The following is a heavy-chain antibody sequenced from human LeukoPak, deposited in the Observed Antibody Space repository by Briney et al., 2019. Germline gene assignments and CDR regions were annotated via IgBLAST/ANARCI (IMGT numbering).Heavy chain of an antibody. CDR1: GGSISSYY. Sequence: PSETLSLTCTVSGGSISSYYWSWIRQPPGKGLEWIGYIYYSGSTNYNPSLKSRVTISVDTSKNQFSLKLSSVTAADTAVYYCARDRTRIRYFMGMDVWGKGTTVTISS. J-gene: IGHJ6*04. D-gene: IGHD3-9*01. CDR2: IYYSGST. CDR3: ARDRTRIRYFMGMDV. V-gene: IGHV4-59*01.